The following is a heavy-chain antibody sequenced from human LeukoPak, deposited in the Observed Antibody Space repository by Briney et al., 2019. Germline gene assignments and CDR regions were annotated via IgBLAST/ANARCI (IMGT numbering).Heavy chain of an antibody. V-gene: IGHV3-23*01. CDR2: ISGSGGST. D-gene: IGHD3-9*01. CDR3: AKSLYYDILTGPDY. CDR1: GFTLSNYA. J-gene: IGHJ4*02. Sequence: GGTLRLSCAASGFTLSNYAMNWVRQAPGKGLEWVSAISGSGGSTYYADSVKGRFTISRDNSKNTLYLQMNSLRAEDTAVYYCAKSLYYDILTGPDYWGQGTLVIVSS.